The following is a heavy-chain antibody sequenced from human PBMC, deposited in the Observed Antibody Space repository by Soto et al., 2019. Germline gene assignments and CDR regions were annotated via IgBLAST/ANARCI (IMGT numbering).Heavy chain of an antibody. CDR3: ARTSYDSSGTAADP. J-gene: IGHJ5*02. Sequence: QVQLQESGPGLVKPSQTLSLTCTVSGGAISSGGYYWSWIRQHPGKGLEWIGYIYYSGSTYYNTSLQGRVTISVDTSKNQFSLKLSSVTAADTAVYYCARTSYDSSGTAADPWGQGTLVTVYS. V-gene: IGHV4-31*03. CDR2: IYYSGST. CDR1: GGAISSGGYY. D-gene: IGHD3-22*01.